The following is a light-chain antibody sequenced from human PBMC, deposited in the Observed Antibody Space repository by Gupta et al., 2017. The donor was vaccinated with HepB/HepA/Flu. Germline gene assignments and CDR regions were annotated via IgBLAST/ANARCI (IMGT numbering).Light chain of an antibody. Sequence: ELVLTQSPATLSLSPGERATLSCRASQRVSSYLTWYQQKPGQAPRLLIYDASNRATGIPARFSGSGSGTDFTLTISSLEPEDFAVYYCQQRSNWPPTFGGGTKVEIK. J-gene: IGKJ4*01. CDR1: QRVSSY. V-gene: IGKV3-11*01. CDR3: QQRSNWPPT. CDR2: DAS.